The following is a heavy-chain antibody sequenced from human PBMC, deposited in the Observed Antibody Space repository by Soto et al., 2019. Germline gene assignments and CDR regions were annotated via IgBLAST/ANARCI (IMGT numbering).Heavy chain of an antibody. V-gene: IGHV1-69*13. J-gene: IGHJ3*02. CDR2: VIPIFGTA. D-gene: IGHD3-22*01. Sequence: SVKVSCKASGGTFSSYAISWVRQAPGQGLEWMGGVIPIFGTANYAQKFQGRVTITADESTSTAYMELSSLRSEDTAVYYCARERSAVVTTLGAFDIWGQGPMVTVSS. CDR3: ARERSAVVTTLGAFDI. CDR1: GGTFSSYA.